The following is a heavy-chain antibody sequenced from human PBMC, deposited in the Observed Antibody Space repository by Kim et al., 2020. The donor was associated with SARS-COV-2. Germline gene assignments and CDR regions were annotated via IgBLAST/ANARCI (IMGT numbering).Heavy chain of an antibody. J-gene: IGHJ6*02. CDR1: GYTVITYA. CDR2: INAGNDNK. V-gene: IGHV1-3*01. D-gene: IGHD2-15*01. CDR3: AKSLGYCADTSCFSMDV. Sequence: ASVKVSCKASGYTVITYAMHWVRQAPGQRLEWMGWINAGNDNKKFSQKFLGRLTISRDTFANTVSMELSGLRSEDTAVYYCAKSLGYCADTSCFSMDVWGQGTTVTVSS.